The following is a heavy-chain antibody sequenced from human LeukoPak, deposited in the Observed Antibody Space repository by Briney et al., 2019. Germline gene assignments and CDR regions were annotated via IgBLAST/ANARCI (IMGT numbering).Heavy chain of an antibody. CDR2: IYHSGST. D-gene: IGHD3-16*02. V-gene: IGHV4-38-2*01. Sequence: PSETLSLTCAVSGYSLSSGYYWGWIRQPPGKGLEWIGSIYHSGSTYYNPSLKSRVTMSVDTSKNQFSLKLSSVTAADTAVYYCARITSYDYVWGSYRQDWFDPWGQGTLVTVSS. CDR3: ARITSYDYVWGSYRQDWFDP. CDR1: GYSLSSGYY. J-gene: IGHJ5*02.